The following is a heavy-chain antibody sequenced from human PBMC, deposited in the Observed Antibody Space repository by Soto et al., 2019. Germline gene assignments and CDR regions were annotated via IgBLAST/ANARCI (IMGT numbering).Heavy chain of an antibody. CDR3: VRTSLVVAAATREDY. CDR1: GFTFSSYW. D-gene: IGHD2-15*01. Sequence: GGSLRLSCAASGFTFSSYWMHWVCQAPGKGLVWVSRINSDGSSTSYADSVKGRFTISRDNAKNTLYLQMNSLRAEDTAVYYCVRTSLVVAAATREDYWGQGTLVTAPQ. CDR2: INSDGSST. J-gene: IGHJ4*02. V-gene: IGHV3-74*01.